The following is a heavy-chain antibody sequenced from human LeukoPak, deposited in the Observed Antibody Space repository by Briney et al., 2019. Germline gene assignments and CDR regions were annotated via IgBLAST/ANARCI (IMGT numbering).Heavy chain of an antibody. Sequence: GGSLRLSCAASGFTFSSYAMSWVRQAPGKGLEWVSAIRGSGGRTYYADSVKGRFTISRDNSKNTLYLQMNSLRAEDTAVYYCAKDPSEVGATGFDYWGQGTLVTVSP. CDR3: AKDPSEVGATGFDY. D-gene: IGHD1-26*01. J-gene: IGHJ4*02. CDR1: GFTFSSYA. V-gene: IGHV3-23*01. CDR2: IRGSGGRT.